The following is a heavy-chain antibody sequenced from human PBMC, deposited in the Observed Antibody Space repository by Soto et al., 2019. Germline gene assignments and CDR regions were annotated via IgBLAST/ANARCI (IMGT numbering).Heavy chain of an antibody. D-gene: IGHD1-26*01. CDR3: GRGQQGSSYAFEI. V-gene: IGHV4-34*01. CDR1: SGSFSGYY. Sequence: PSETLSLTCTVYSGSFSGYYWSWMRQAPGKGLEWIGEINHSGSTNYNPSLKSRVTISVDTSKNQFSLKLTSLTAADTAVYYCGRGQQGSSYAFEIWGQGTMVTVSS. CDR2: INHSGST. J-gene: IGHJ3*02.